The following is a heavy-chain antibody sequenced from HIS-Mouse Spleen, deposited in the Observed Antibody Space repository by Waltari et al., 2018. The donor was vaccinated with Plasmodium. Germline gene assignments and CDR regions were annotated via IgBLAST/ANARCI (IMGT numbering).Heavy chain of an antibody. CDR2: IKQDGSEK. CDR3: ASSWYWYFDL. Sequence: EVQLVESGGGLVQPGGSLRLPCGASGFTFSSYWMSWVRQAPGKGREWVANIKQDGSEKYYVDSVKGRFTISRDNAKNSLYLQMNSLRAEDTAVYYCASSWYWYFDLWGRGTLVTVSS. J-gene: IGHJ2*01. V-gene: IGHV3-7*01. D-gene: IGHD6-13*01. CDR1: GFTFSSYW.